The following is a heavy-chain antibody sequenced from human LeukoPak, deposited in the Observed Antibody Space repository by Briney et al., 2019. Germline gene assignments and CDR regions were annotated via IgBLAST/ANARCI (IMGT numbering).Heavy chain of an antibody. CDR1: GGSISSGGYS. J-gene: IGHJ6*03. V-gene: IGHV4-30-2*02. D-gene: IGHD3-10*01. CDR2: IYHSGST. Sequence: PSQTLSLTCAVSGGSISSGGYSWSWVRQPPGEGLEWVGYIYHSGSTYYNPSLQSRVTISVDTSKNQFSLKLSSVTAADTAVYYCARGSGSYYNPYYYYYMDVWGKGTTVTVSS. CDR3: ARGSGSYYNPYYYYYMDV.